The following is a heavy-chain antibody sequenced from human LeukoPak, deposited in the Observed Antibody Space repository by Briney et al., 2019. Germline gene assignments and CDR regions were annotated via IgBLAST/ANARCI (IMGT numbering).Heavy chain of an antibody. V-gene: IGHV5-51*01. CDR2: IYPGDSDT. D-gene: IGHD5-24*01. CDR3: ARQYGRAVGDAYSNWFDP. Sequence: GESLKISCKVSGYIFIYYWIVWVRQMPGKGLEWMGVIYPGDSDTTYSPSFQGQVTISADKSISTAYLQWSSLKASDTAMYYCARQYGRAVGDAYSNWFDPWGQGTLVTVSS. J-gene: IGHJ5*02. CDR1: GYIFIYYW.